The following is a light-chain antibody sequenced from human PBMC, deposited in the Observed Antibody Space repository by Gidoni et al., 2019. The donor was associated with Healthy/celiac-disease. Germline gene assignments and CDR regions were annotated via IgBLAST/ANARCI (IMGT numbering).Light chain of an antibody. CDR2: AAS. Sequence: IQMTQPPSYLSASVGDRVTITSRASQSISSYLNWYQQKPGKAPKLLIYAASSLQSGVPSRFSGSGSGTDFTLTISSLQPEEFATYYCQQSYSTLRTFGQGTKLEIK. CDR1: QSISSY. J-gene: IGKJ2*01. CDR3: QQSYSTLRT. V-gene: IGKV1-39*01.